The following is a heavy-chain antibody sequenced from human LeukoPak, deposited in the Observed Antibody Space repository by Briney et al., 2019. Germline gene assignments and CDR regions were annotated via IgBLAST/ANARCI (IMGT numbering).Heavy chain of an antibody. D-gene: IGHD3-22*01. CDR1: AFTVSSNH. V-gene: IGHV3-30*02. Sequence: GGSLRLSCAASAFTVSSNHMTWVRQAPGKGLEWVAFIRYDGSNKYYADSVKGRFTIFRDNSKNTLYLQMNSLRAEDTAVYYCASSSLSRYYDSSGYLDYWGQGTLVTVSS. CDR2: IRYDGSNK. J-gene: IGHJ4*02. CDR3: ASSSLSRYYDSSGYLDY.